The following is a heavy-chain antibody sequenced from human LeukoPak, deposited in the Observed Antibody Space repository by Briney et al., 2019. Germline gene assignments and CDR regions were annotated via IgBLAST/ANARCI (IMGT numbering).Heavy chain of an antibody. CDR1: GYTFTTYY. CDR2: INLSGGAT. D-gene: IGHD2-15*01. V-gene: IGHV1-46*01. Sequence: GASVKVSCKASGYTFTTYYMHWLRQAPGQGLDWMGIINLSGGATTYAQKFQGRVTMTRDMSTSTVYMELSSLRSADTAVYYCAREGYCSGASCHSGAHFQHWGQGTLVTVSS. CDR3: AREGYCSGASCHSGAHFQH. J-gene: IGHJ1*01.